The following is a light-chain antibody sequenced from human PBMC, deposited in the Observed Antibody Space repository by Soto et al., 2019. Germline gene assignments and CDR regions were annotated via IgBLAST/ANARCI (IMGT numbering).Light chain of an antibody. Sequence: DIQMTQTPSSLSASVGDRVTITCRASQGIRNDLGWYQQKPGRDPKRLIYAASSLQSGVPSRFSGSGSGTEFPLTITSLQPEDFATYYCLQYKTYPLSFGGGTKVEIK. CDR3: LQYKTYPLS. V-gene: IGKV1-17*01. CDR1: QGIRND. CDR2: AAS. J-gene: IGKJ4*01.